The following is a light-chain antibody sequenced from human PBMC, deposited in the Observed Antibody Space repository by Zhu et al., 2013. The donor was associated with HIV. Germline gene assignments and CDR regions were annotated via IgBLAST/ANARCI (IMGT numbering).Light chain of an antibody. V-gene: IGLV1-40*01. CDR1: SSNIGAGYE. J-gene: IGLJ3*02. CDR3: HSYDSSLNGWV. Sequence: QSVLTQPPSVSGAPGQRVTISCTGTSSNIGAGYEVHWYQQRPGTAPKLLIYNSHRRPSGVPDRFSGSKSGTSASLAITGLQAEDEADYICHSYDSSLNGWVFGGGTKLTVL. CDR2: NSH.